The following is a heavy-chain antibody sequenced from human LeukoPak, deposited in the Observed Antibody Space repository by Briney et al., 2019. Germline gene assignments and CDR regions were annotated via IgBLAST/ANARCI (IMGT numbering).Heavy chain of an antibody. D-gene: IGHD1-26*01. J-gene: IGHJ4*02. CDR3: ARDVTSTPNWEFDY. CDR2: INPNSGGT. CDR1: GYTFADYF. Sequence: ASVKVSCKGFGYTFADYFIHWVRQAPGQGLEWMGRINPNSGGTECAPKFQGWVTMTRDTSISTAYVEVSRLISDDTAVYYCARDVTSTPNWEFDYWGQGTLVIVSP. V-gene: IGHV1-2*04.